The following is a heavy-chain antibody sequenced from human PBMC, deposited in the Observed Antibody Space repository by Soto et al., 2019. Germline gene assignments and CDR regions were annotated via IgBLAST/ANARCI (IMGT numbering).Heavy chain of an antibody. Sequence: ASVKFSCKSSGYTFTSYYMHWVRQAPGQGLEWMGIINPSGGSTSYAQKFQGRVTMTRDTSTSTVYMELSSLRSEDTAVYYCARDPGLLRYAFDIWGQGTMVTVSS. D-gene: IGHD3-10*01. V-gene: IGHV1-46*01. J-gene: IGHJ3*02. CDR1: GYTFTSYY. CDR3: ARDPGLLRYAFDI. CDR2: INPSGGST.